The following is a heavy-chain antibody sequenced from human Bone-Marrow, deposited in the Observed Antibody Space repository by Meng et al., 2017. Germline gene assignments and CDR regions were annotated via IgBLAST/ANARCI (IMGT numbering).Heavy chain of an antibody. V-gene: IGHV4-39*07. Sequence: SETLSLTCTVSGGSISSSSYYWGWIRQPPGKGLEWIGEINHSGSTNYNPSLKSRVTISVDTSKNQFSLKLSSVTAADTAVYYCASVFSVPYYYYYGMDVWGQGTTVTVSS. D-gene: IGHD3-3*02. J-gene: IGHJ6*02. CDR2: INHSGST. CDR3: ASVFSVPYYYYYGMDV. CDR1: GGSISSSSYY.